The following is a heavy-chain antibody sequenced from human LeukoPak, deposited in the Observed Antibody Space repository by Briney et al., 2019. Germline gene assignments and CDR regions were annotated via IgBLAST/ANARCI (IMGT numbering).Heavy chain of an antibody. J-gene: IGHJ3*02. CDR1: GFTFSSYA. CDR3: ARVGYGGTFDI. D-gene: IGHD5-12*01. V-gene: IGHV3-23*01. CDR2: ISGSGGST. Sequence: GGSLRLSCAASGFTFSSYAMSWVRQAPGKGLEWVSIISGSGGSTYYAGSVKGRFTISRDNAKNSLYLQMNSLRAEDTALYYCARVGYGGTFDIWGQGTMVTVSS.